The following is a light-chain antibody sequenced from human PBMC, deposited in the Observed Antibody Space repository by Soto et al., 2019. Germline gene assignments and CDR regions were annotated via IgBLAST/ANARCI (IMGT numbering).Light chain of an antibody. CDR2: DNN. V-gene: IGLV1-40*01. Sequence: QSVLTQPPSVSGAPGQRVTISCTGSSSNTGADYDVHWYQHLPGSAPQLLIYDNNIRPSGVPDRFSGSKSGSSASLAITGLQAEDEGDYYGQSYDSSLSNLVVFGGGTNLTVL. J-gene: IGLJ2*01. CDR1: SSNTGADYD. CDR3: QSYDSSLSNLVV.